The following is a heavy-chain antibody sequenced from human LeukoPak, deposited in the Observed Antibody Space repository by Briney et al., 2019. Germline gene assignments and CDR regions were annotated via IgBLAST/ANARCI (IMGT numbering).Heavy chain of an antibody. CDR2: IRSKANSYAT. D-gene: IGHD3-10*01. V-gene: IGHV3-73*01. CDR3: TMSSRMVRGVIGYYYGMDV. Sequence: GGSLRLSCAVSGFTFSGSAMHWVRQASGKGLGWVGRIRSKANSYATAYAASVKGRFTISRDDSKNTAYLQMNSLKTEDTAVYYCTMSSRMVRGVIGYYYGMDVWGKGTTVTVSS. CDR1: GFTFSGSA. J-gene: IGHJ6*04.